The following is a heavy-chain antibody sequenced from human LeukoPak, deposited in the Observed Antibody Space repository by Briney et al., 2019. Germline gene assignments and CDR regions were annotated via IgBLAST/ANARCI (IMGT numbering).Heavy chain of an antibody. D-gene: IGHD4-17*01. V-gene: IGHV4-38-2*02. J-gene: IGHJ4*02. CDR3: ARDLYGDLDY. Sequence: SETLSLTCTVSGYSISSGYYWGWIRQPPGKGLEWIGSIYHSGSTYYNLSLKSRVTISVDTSKNQFSLKLSSVTAADTAVYYCARDLYGDLDYWGQGTLVTVSS. CDR2: IYHSGST. CDR1: GYSISSGYY.